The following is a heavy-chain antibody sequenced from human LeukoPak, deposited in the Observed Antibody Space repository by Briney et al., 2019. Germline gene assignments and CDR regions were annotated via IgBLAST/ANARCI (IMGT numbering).Heavy chain of an antibody. Sequence: GASVKVSCKASGYTFTSYGISWVRQAPGQGLEWMGWISAYNGNTNYAQKLQGRVTMTTDTSTSTAYMELRSLRSDDTAVYYCARGASSDYDSSGFPFQHWGQGTLVTVSS. CDR3: ARGASSDYDSSGFPFQH. V-gene: IGHV1-18*01. D-gene: IGHD3-22*01. CDR1: GYTFTSYG. CDR2: ISAYNGNT. J-gene: IGHJ1*01.